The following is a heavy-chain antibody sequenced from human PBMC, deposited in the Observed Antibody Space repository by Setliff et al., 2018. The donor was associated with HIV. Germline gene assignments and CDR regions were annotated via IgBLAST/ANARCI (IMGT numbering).Heavy chain of an antibody. CDR2: IYSSGNI. V-gene: IGHV4-61*09. D-gene: IGHD3-22*01. CDR1: GGSISSGSYY. J-gene: IGHJ4*02. Sequence: SETLSLTCTVSGGSISSGSYYWSWIRQPAGKGLEWIGHIYSSGNINYNPSIKSRVTISGDTSKNQFSLKLSSVTATDTAVYFCAREGDSSGYYTGVFFDYWGQGTQVTVSS. CDR3: AREGDSSGYYTGVFFDY.